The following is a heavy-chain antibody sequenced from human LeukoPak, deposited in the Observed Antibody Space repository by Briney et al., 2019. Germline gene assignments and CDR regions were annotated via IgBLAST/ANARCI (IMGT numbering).Heavy chain of an antibody. CDR1: GFTFSSYG. J-gene: IGHJ4*02. CDR3: AGRGFDY. Sequence: PGRSLRLSCAASGFTFSSYGMHWVRQAPGKGLEWVSRIKTKTDGGITDYAAPVKGRFTISRDDSKNTLFLQMNSLKTEDTAVYYCAGRGFDYWGQGTLVTVSS. CDR2: IKTKTDGGIT. V-gene: IGHV3-15*01.